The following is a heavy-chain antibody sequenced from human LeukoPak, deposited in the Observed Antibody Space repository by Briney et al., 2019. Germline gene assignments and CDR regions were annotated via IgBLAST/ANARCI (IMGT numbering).Heavy chain of an antibody. CDR1: GFTFSTYG. Sequence: GGSLRLSCAASGFTFSTYGMHWVRQAPGKGLEWVACIRYDGSNKYYADSVKGRFTISRDNSKNTVYLQMNSLRAEDTAVYYCAAPGVPAATYYFDYWGQGTLVTVSS. CDR2: IRYDGSNK. CDR3: AAPGVPAATYYFDY. D-gene: IGHD2-2*01. J-gene: IGHJ4*02. V-gene: IGHV3-30*02.